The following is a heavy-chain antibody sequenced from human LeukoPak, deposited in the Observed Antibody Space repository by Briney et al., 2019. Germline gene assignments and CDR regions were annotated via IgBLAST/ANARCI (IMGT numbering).Heavy chain of an antibody. CDR3: ARASLGYCSGGSCSGQHYYGMDV. Sequence: ASVKVSCKASGGTFSSYAISWVRQAPGQGLEWMGGIIPIFGTANYAQKFQGRVTITADESTSTAYMELSSLRSEDTAVYYCARASLGYCSGGSCSGQHYYGMDVWGQGTTVTVSS. D-gene: IGHD2-15*01. V-gene: IGHV1-69*01. J-gene: IGHJ6*02. CDR1: GGTFSSYA. CDR2: IIPIFGTA.